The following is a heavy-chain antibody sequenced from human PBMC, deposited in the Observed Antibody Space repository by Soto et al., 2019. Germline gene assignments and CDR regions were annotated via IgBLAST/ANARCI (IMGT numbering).Heavy chain of an antibody. CDR1: GGSFSGYY. J-gene: IGHJ4*02. Sequence: QVQLQQWGAGLLKPSETLSLTCAVYGGSFSGYYWSWIRQPPGKGLEWIGEINHSGSTNYNPSLKSRVTISVDTSKNQFSLKLCYVTAADTAVYYCARTNNWGSSYWGQGTLVTVSS. V-gene: IGHV4-34*01. CDR3: ARTNNWGSSY. D-gene: IGHD7-27*01. CDR2: INHSGST.